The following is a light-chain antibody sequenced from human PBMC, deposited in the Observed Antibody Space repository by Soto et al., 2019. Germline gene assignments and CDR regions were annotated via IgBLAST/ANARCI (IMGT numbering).Light chain of an antibody. CDR1: QSVSSN. J-gene: IGKJ1*01. V-gene: IGKV3-15*01. CDR2: GAS. CDR3: QQYNNWPTWT. Sequence: EIVVTQSPATLSVSPGERATLSCRASQSVSSNLAWYQQKPGQAPRLLIYGASTRATGIPARFSGGGSGTEFTLTISSLQSEDFAVYHCQQYNNWPTWTFGQGTKV.